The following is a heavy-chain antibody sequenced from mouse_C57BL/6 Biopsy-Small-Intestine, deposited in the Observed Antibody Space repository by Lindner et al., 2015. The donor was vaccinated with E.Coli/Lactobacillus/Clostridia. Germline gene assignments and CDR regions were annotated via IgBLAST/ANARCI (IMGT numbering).Heavy chain of an antibody. CDR3: ARSGFDYGFAY. J-gene: IGHJ3*01. CDR1: GYAFSSSW. Sequence: VQLQESGPELVKPGASVKISCKASGYAFSSSWMNWVKQRPGKGLEWIGRIYPGDGDTKCSENFKGKATLTADKSSSTAYMQLSSLTSEDSAVYFCARSGFDYGFAYWGQGTLVTVSA. D-gene: IGHD3-2*02. CDR2: IYPGDGDT. V-gene: IGHV1-82*01.